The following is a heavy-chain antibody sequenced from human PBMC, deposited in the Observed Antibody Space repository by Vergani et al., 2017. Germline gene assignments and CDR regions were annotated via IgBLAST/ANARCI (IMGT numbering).Heavy chain of an antibody. CDR1: GYTFTSYD. J-gene: IGHJ2*01. V-gene: IGHV1-8*01. CDR3: ARVPVVVAATPKYWYFDL. CDR2: MNPNSGNT. Sequence: QVQLVQSGAEVKKPGASVKVSCKASGYTFTSYDINWVRQATGQGLEWMGWMNPNSGNTGYAQKFQGRVTMTRNTSISTAYMELSSLRSEDTAVYYCARVPVVVAATPKYWYFDLWGRGTLVTVSS. D-gene: IGHD2-15*01.